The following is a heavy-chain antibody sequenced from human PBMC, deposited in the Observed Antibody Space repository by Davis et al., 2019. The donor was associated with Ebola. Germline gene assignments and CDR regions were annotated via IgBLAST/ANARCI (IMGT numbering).Heavy chain of an antibody. CDR2: ISWNSGSI. Sequence: PGGSLRFSFAAPGFTFADYAMHWVRQAPGKGLEWVSGISWNSGSIGYADSVKGRFTISRDNAKNSLYLQMNSLRAEDTALYYCAKDISGFGELFPYYYYGMDVWGKGTTVTVSS. D-gene: IGHD3-10*01. V-gene: IGHV3-9*01. J-gene: IGHJ6*04. CDR3: AKDISGFGELFPYYYYGMDV. CDR1: GFTFADYA.